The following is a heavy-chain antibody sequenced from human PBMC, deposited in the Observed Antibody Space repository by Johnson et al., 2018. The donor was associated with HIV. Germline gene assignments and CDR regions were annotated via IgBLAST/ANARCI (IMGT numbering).Heavy chain of an antibody. CDR3: ARGGRAKDAFDI. D-gene: IGHD3-16*01. V-gene: IGHV3-30*02. CDR1: GFTFSSYG. Sequence: QVQLVESGGGVVQPGRSLRLSCAASGFTFSSYGMHWVRQAPGKGLEWVAFIRYDGSNKYYADSVKGRFTISRDNSKYTLYLQMNSLRAEDTALYYCARGGRAKDAFDIWGQGTMVTVSS. CDR2: IRYDGSNK. J-gene: IGHJ3*02.